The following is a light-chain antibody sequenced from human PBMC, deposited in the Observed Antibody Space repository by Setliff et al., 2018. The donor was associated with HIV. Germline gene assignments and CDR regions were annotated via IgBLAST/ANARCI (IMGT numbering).Light chain of an antibody. CDR2: DNN. CDR3: ATWDSSLSAL. V-gene: IGLV1-51*01. J-gene: IGLJ2*01. CDR1: SSNIGNNY. Sequence: QSVLTQPPSVSAAPGQKVTISCSGSSSNIGNNYVSWYQQLPGAAPKLLIYDNNNRPSGIPDRFSGSKSGTSATLGITGLQTGDEGDYYCATWDSSLSALFGGGTKVTVL.